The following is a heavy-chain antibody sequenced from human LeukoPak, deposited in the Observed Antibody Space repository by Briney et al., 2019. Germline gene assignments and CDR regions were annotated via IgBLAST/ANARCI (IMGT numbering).Heavy chain of an antibody. D-gene: IGHD3-10*01. J-gene: IGHJ4*02. CDR1: GFTFSSYW. CDR3: GKDRDALIRGVTIDF. V-gene: IGHV3-74*01. CDR2: INTDGSIT. Sequence: GGSLRLSCAASGFTFSSYWMHWVRQAPGKGLVWVSRINTDGSITNYADSVKGRFTISRDNAKNSLFLQMNSLRAEDTALYYCGKDRDALIRGVTIDFWGQGTLVTVSS.